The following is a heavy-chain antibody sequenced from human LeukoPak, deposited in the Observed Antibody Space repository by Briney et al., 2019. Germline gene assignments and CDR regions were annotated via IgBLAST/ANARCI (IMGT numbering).Heavy chain of an antibody. V-gene: IGHV4-34*01. Sequence: PSETLSLTCAVYGGSFSGYYWSWIRQPPGKGLEWIGEINHSGSTNYNPSLKSRVTISVDTSKNQFSLKLSSVTAADTAVYYCARWGGQQLAHFDYWGQGTLVTVSS. CDR3: ARWGGQQLAHFDY. CDR2: INHSGST. D-gene: IGHD6-13*01. CDR1: GGSFSGYY. J-gene: IGHJ4*02.